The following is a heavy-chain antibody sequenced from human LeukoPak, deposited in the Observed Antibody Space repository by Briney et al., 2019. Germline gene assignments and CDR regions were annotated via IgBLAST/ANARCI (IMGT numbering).Heavy chain of an antibody. CDR2: ISSSGSTI. CDR3: ASGYDSSGYYSN. CDR1: GFTFRGYF. V-gene: IGHV3-11*01. D-gene: IGHD3-22*01. J-gene: IGHJ4*02. Sequence: GGSLRLSCSASGFTFRGYFMSWIRQAPGKGLGGVSYISSSGSTIYYADSVKGRFTISRDNAKNSLYLQMNSLRAEDTAVYYCASGYDSSGYYSNWGQGTLVTVSS.